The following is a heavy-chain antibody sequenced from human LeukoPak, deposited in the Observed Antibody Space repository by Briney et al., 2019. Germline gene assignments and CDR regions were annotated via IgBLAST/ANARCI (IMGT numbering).Heavy chain of an antibody. D-gene: IGHD3-3*01. CDR2: IKQDGSEK. Sequence: GGSLRLSCVASGFTFSNYWMHWVRQAPGKGLEWVANIKQDGSEKYYVDSVKGRFTISRDNAKNSLYLQMNSLRAEDTAVYHCARDGDITIFGVVDYWGQGTLVTVSS. V-gene: IGHV3-7*03. CDR1: GFTFSNYW. CDR3: ARDGDITIFGVVDY. J-gene: IGHJ4*02.